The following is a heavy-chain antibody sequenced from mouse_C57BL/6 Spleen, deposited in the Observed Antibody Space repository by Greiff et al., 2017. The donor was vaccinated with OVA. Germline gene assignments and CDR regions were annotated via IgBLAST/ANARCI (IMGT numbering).Heavy chain of an antibody. CDR2: IDPETGGT. Sequence: QVQLQQSGAELVRPGASVTLSCKASGYTFTDYEMHWVKQTPVHGLEWIGAIDPETGGTAYNQKFKGKAILTADKSSSTAYMELRSLTSEDSAVYYCTVYDHDGVLFAYWGQGTLVTVSA. J-gene: IGHJ3*01. V-gene: IGHV1-15*01. CDR3: TVYDHDGVLFAY. D-gene: IGHD1-1*01. CDR1: GYTFTDYE.